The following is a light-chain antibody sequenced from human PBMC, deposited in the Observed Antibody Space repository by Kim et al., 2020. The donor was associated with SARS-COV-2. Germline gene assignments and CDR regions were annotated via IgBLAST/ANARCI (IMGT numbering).Light chain of an antibody. J-gene: IGKJ2*01. CDR2: DVS. Sequence: QMTQSPSSLSAAVGDRVTITCQASHDIHKYLNWYQHKPGKAPKLLIYDVSSLEIGVPSRFIGNGSGSDFSFTITSLQPEDFATYYCQQYDNLPHTFGQGTKLEI. CDR3: QQYDNLPHT. CDR1: HDIHKY. V-gene: IGKV1-33*01.